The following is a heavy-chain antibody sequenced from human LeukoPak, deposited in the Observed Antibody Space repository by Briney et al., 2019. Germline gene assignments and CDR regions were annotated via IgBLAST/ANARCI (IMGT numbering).Heavy chain of an antibody. D-gene: IGHD4-17*01. J-gene: IGHJ5*02. CDR1: GGSFSGYY. Sequence: SETLSLTCAVYGGSFSGYYWSWIRQPPGKGLEWIGEINHSGSTNYNPSLKSRVTISVDTSKNQFSLKLSSVTAADTAVYYCARVDYVAGWFDPWGQGTLVTVSS. CDR3: ARVDYVAGWFDP. CDR2: INHSGST. V-gene: IGHV4-34*01.